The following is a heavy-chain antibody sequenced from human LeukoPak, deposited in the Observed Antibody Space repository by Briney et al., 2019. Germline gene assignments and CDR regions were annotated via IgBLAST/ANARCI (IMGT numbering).Heavy chain of an antibody. D-gene: IGHD3-16*01. CDR2: IIPIFGTA. V-gene: IGHV1-69*13. J-gene: IGHJ3*02. CDR1: GGTFSSYA. Sequence: SVKVSCKASGGTFSSYAISWVRQAPGQGLEWMGGIIPIFGTANYAQKFQGRVTITADESTSTAYMELSSLRSEDTAVYYCAREWGHRAVGAFDIWGQGTMVTVSS. CDR3: AREWGHRAVGAFDI.